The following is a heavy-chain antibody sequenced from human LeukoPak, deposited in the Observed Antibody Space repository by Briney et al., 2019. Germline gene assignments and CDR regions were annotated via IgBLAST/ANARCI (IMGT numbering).Heavy chain of an antibody. D-gene: IGHD2-15*01. J-gene: IGHJ6*02. Sequence: SETLSLTCTVSDGSISSYYWSWIRQPPGKGLEWIGYIYYIGSTNYNPSLKSRVTISVDTSKNQFSLKLSSVTAADTAVYYCARDRCSGGSCYPHGMDVWGQGTTVTVSS. CDR1: DGSISSYY. CDR2: IYYIGST. V-gene: IGHV4-59*01. CDR3: ARDRCSGGSCYPHGMDV.